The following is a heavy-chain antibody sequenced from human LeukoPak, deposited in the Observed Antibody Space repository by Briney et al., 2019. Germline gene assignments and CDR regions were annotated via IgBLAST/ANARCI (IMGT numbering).Heavy chain of an antibody. CDR3: ATYLWLLSYYFDY. V-gene: IGHV4-39*01. CDR2: IYYSGST. CDR1: GGSISSSSYY. D-gene: IGHD5-18*01. Sequence: SETLSLTCTVSGGSISSSSYYWGWIRQPPGKGLEWIGSIYYSGSTYYNPSLKSRVTISVDTPKNQFSLKLSSVTAADTAVYYCATYLWLLSYYFDYWGQGTLVTVSS. J-gene: IGHJ4*02.